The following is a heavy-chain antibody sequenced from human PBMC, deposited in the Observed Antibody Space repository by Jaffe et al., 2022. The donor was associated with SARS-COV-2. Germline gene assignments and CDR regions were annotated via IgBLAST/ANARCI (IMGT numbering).Heavy chain of an antibody. CDR3: ARSPTDYYDSSGYYYE. CDR2: ISYDGSNK. J-gene: IGHJ4*02. Sequence: QVQLVESGGGVVQPGRSLRLSCAASGFTFSSYAMHWVRQAPGKGLEWVAVISYDGSNKYYADSVKGRFTISRDNSKNTLYLQMNSLRAEDTAVYYCARSPTDYYDSSGYYYEWGQGTLVTVSS. CDR1: GFTFSSYA. V-gene: IGHV3-30-3*01. D-gene: IGHD3-22*01.